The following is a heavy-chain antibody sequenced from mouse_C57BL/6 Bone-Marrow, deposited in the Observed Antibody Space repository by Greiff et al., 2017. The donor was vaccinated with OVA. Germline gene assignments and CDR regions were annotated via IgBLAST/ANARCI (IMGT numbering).Heavy chain of an antibody. D-gene: IGHD4-1*01. J-gene: IGHJ2*01. CDR1: GYTFTSYG. Sequence: VKLMESGAELARPGASVKLSCKASGYTFTSYGISWVKQRTGQGLEWIGEIYPRSGNTYYNEKFKGKATLTADKSSSTAYMELRSLTSEDSAVYFCARLGLVPSYFDYWGQGTTLTVSS. V-gene: IGHV1-81*01. CDR3: ARLGLVPSYFDY. CDR2: IYPRSGNT.